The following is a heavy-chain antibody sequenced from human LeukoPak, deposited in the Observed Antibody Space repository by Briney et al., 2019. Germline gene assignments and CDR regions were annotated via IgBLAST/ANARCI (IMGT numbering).Heavy chain of an antibody. CDR2: INHSGST. Sequence: SETLSLTCTVSGGSISSYYWSWIRQPPGKGLEWIGEINHSGSTNYNPSLKSRVTISVDTSKNQFSLKLSSVTAADTAVYYCARRRRATPFDYWGQGTLVTVSS. D-gene: IGHD2-15*01. CDR3: ARRRRATPFDY. V-gene: IGHV4-34*01. CDR1: GGSISSYY. J-gene: IGHJ4*02.